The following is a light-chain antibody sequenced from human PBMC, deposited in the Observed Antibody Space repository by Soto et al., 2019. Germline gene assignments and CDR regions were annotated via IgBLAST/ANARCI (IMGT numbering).Light chain of an antibody. V-gene: IGLV2-11*01. CDR1: SSDVGAYDF. J-gene: IGLJ3*02. CDR3: SSYAGSHTYEV. Sequence: QTVVTQPRSVSGSLGQSVTISCTGTSSDVGAYDFVSWYQQNPGKAPRLIIFDVIKRPSGVPDRFSGSKSGNTASLTISGLQSEDEADYHCSSYAGSHTYEVFGGGTKVTVL. CDR2: DVI.